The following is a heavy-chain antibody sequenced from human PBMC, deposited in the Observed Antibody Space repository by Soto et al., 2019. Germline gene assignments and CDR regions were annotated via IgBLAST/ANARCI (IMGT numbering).Heavy chain of an antibody. CDR3: ARVGYCSSTSCRSGNHYYYYYGMDV. Sequence: GGSLRLSCAASGFTFSSYWMHWVRQAPGKGLVWVSRINSDGSSTSYADSVKGRFTISRDNAKNTLYLQMNSLRAEDTAVYYCARVGYCSSTSCRSGNHYYYYYGMDVWGQGTTVTVSS. D-gene: IGHD2-2*01. V-gene: IGHV3-74*01. CDR1: GFTFSSYW. J-gene: IGHJ6*02. CDR2: INSDGSST.